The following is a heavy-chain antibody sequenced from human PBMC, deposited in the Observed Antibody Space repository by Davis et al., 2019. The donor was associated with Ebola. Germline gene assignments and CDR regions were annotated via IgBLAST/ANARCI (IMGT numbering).Heavy chain of an antibody. CDR3: ARDGYPRGEGFDP. V-gene: IGHV1-18*01. J-gene: IGHJ5*02. CDR2: ISAYNGNT. Sequence: AASVKVSCKASGYTFTSYAMHWVRQAPGQGLEWMGWISAYNGNTNYAQKLQGRVTMTTDTSTSTAYMELRSLRSDDTAVYYCARDGYPRGEGFDPWGQGTLVTVSS. D-gene: IGHD3-10*01. CDR1: GYTFTSYA.